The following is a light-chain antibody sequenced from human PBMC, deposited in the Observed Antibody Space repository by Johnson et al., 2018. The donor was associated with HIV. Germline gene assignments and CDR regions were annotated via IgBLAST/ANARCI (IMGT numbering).Light chain of an antibody. Sequence: QSVLTQPPSVSAAPGQKVTISCSGIGSNIGDNYVSWYQHLPGTAPRLLIYDDIKRPSGIPDRFSGSKSGTSATLGITGLQTGDEADYYCGTWDSSLSAGPYVFGTGTKVTVL. CDR1: GSNIGDNY. J-gene: IGLJ1*01. CDR2: DDI. CDR3: GTWDSSLSAGPYV. V-gene: IGLV1-51*01.